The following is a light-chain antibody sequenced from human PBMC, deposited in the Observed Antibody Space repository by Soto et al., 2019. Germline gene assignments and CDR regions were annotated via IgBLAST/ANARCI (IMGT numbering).Light chain of an antibody. CDR3: CSYAGDSYV. V-gene: IGLV2-23*02. Sequence: QSVLTQPASVSGSPGQSITISCTGTSSDVGNYNLVSWYQQHPGKAPKLMIYDVSKRPSGVSNRFSGSKSGNTASLTISGLQADDEAGYYCCSYAGDSYVFGTGTKVTVL. CDR1: SSDVGNYNL. J-gene: IGLJ1*01. CDR2: DVS.